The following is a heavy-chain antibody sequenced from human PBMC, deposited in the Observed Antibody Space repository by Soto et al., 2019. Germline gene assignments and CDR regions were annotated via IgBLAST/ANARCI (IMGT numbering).Heavy chain of an antibody. CDR1: GGSISSGDYY. V-gene: IGHV4-30-4*01. J-gene: IGHJ6*02. CDR2: IYYSGST. Sequence: SETLSLTCTVSGGSISSGDYYWSWIRQPPGKGLEWIGYIYYSGSTYYNPSLKSRVTISVDTSKNQFSLKLSSVTAADTAVYYCAILSGRGWFGELLDYYSGMDVWGQGTTVTVYS. CDR3: AILSGRGWFGELLDYYSGMDV. D-gene: IGHD3-10*01.